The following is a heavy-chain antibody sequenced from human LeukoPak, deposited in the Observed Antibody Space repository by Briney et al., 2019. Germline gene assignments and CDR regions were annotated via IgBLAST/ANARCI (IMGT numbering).Heavy chain of an antibody. CDR1: GFTFSSYG. J-gene: IGHJ6*03. V-gene: IGHV3-30*02. Sequence: AGGSLRLSCAASGFTFSSYGMHWVRQAPGKGLEWVAFIRYDGSNKYYADSVKGRFTISRDNSKNTLYLQMNSLRAEDTAVYYCARDGVRQWLGHYYYYYYMDVWGKGTTVTVSS. CDR3: ARDGVRQWLGHYYYYYYMDV. CDR2: IRYDGSNK. D-gene: IGHD6-19*01.